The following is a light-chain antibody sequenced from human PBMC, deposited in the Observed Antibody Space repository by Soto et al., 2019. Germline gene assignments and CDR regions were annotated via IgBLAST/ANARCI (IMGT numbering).Light chain of an antibody. Sequence: QSALTQPPSASGSPGQSVTISCTGTSSDVGGYNYVSWYQQHADKAPKLMIYEVSKRASGVPDRFSGSKSGNTASLTVSGLQAEDEADYYCSSYADSNIYVVFGGGTQLTVL. J-gene: IGLJ2*01. CDR1: SSDVGGYNY. CDR2: EVS. CDR3: SSYADSNIYVV. V-gene: IGLV2-8*01.